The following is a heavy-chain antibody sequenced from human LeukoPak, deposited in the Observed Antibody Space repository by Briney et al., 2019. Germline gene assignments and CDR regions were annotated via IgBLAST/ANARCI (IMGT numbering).Heavy chain of an antibody. V-gene: IGHV3-20*04. D-gene: IGHD6-13*01. J-gene: IGHJ4*02. CDR1: GFTFSSYA. CDR3: ARDKAAAGTLFDY. CDR2: INWNGGST. Sequence: PGGSLRLSCAASGFTFSSYAMSWVRQAPGKGLEWVSGINWNGGSTSYADSVKGRFTISRDNAKNSLYLQMNSLRAEDTAFYYCARDKAAAGTLFDYWGQGALVTVSS.